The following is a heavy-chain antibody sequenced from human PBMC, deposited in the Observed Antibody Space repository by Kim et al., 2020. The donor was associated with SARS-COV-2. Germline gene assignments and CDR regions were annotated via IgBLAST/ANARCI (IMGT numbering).Heavy chain of an antibody. V-gene: IGHV1-46*01. CDR3: SRDRAQYSSASGAFDI. J-gene: IGHJ3*02. D-gene: IGHD5-18*01. Sequence: NVQGRVTMTRDTSTSTVYMELSSLRSEDTAVYYCSRDRAQYSSASGAFDIWGQGTMVTVSS.